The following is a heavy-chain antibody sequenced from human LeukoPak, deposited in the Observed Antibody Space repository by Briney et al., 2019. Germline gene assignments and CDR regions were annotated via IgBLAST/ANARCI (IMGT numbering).Heavy chain of an antibody. CDR1: GGSISSYY. Sequence: SETLSLTCTVSGGSISSYYWSWIRQPPGKGLEWIGYIYYSGSTNYNPSLKSRVTISVDTSKNQFSLKLSSVTAADTAVYYCARHLGLTGENDAFDIWGQGTMVTVSS. CDR2: IYYSGST. J-gene: IGHJ3*02. V-gene: IGHV4-59*08. CDR3: ARHLGLTGENDAFDI. D-gene: IGHD7-27*01.